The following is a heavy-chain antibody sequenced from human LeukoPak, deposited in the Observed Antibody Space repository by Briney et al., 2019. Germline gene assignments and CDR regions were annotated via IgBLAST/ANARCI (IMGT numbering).Heavy chain of an antibody. J-gene: IGHJ4*02. Sequence: GGSLRLSCGASGFTFSDYYMSWIRQAPGKGLEWVSYISSSSSYTNYADSVKGRFTISRDNAKNSLYLQMNSLRAEDTAVYYCARATAYSSSWYNYWGQGTLVTVSS. CDR2: ISSSSSYT. D-gene: IGHD6-13*01. CDR3: ARATAYSSSWYNY. CDR1: GFTFSDYY. V-gene: IGHV3-11*06.